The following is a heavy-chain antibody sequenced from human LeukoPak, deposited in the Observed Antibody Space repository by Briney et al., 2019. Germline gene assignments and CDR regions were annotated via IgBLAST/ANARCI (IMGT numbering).Heavy chain of an antibody. CDR2: IYPGDSDT. V-gene: IGHV5-51*01. Sequence: GESLKISCKASGYSFTNYWFAWVRQMPGKGLESMGIIYPGDSDTRYSPSCQGQVTISADKSITTAYLQWSSLKASDTAIYYCARWGQYFDYWGQGTLVTVSS. D-gene: IGHD3-16*01. J-gene: IGHJ4*02. CDR3: ARWGQYFDY. CDR1: GYSFTNYW.